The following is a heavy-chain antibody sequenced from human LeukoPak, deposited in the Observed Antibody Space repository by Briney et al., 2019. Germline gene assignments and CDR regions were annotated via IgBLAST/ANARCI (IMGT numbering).Heavy chain of an antibody. CDR1: GFTFSSYA. V-gene: IGHV3-30-3*01. D-gene: IGHD3-9*01. J-gene: IGHJ3*02. CDR2: ISYDGSNK. CDR3: ARGKGYFVRYDISAFDI. Sequence: GGSLRLSCAASGFTFSSYAMHWVRQAPGKGLEWVAVISYDGSNKYYADSVKGRFTISRDNSKNTLYLQMNSLRAEDTAVYYCARGKGYFVRYDISAFDIWGQGTMVTVSS.